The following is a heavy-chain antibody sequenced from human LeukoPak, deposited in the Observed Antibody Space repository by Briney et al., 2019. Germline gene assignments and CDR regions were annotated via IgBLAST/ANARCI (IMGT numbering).Heavy chain of an antibody. CDR2: ISYDGSNK. V-gene: IGHV3-30*18. Sequence: GGSLRLSCAASGFTFSSYGMHWVRQAPGQGLEWVAVISYDGSNKYYADSVKGRFTISRDNSKNTLYLQMNSLRAEDTAVYYCAKILELRYFDWLSAIDYWGQGTLVTVSS. CDR1: GFTFSSYG. CDR3: AKILELRYFDWLSAIDY. D-gene: IGHD3-9*01. J-gene: IGHJ4*02.